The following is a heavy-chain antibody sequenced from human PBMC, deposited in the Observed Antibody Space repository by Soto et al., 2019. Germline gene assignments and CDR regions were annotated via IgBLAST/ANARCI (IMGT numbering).Heavy chain of an antibody. D-gene: IGHD6-13*01. J-gene: IGHJ6*02. Sequence: ASVKVSCKASGYTFTGYYMHWVRQATGQGLEWMGWINPNSGGTNYAQKFQGWVTMTRDTSISTAYMELSRLRSDDTAVYYCAKELGIAAAGTAQAYYGMDVWGQGTTVTVSS. V-gene: IGHV1-2*04. CDR1: GYTFTGYY. CDR2: INPNSGGT. CDR3: AKELGIAAAGTAQAYYGMDV.